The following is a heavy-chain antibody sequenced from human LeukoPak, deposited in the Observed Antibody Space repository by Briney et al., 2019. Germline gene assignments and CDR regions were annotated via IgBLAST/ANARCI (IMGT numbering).Heavy chain of an antibody. Sequence: ASVKVSCRASGYTFTSYGISWVRQAPGQGLEWMGWISAYNGNTNYAQKLQGRVTMTTDTSTSTAYMEPRSLRSDDTAVYYCARVIAAIPQNWFDPWGQGTLVTVSP. J-gene: IGHJ5*02. V-gene: IGHV1-18*01. CDR2: ISAYNGNT. CDR3: ARVIAAIPQNWFDP. CDR1: GYTFTSYG. D-gene: IGHD6-13*01.